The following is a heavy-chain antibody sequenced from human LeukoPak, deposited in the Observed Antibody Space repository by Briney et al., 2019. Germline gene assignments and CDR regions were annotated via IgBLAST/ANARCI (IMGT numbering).Heavy chain of an antibody. Sequence: GASVKVSCKASGYTFTSNYIHWVRQAPGQGLEWMGWINTNTGNPTYAQGFTGRFVFSLDTSVSTAYLQISSLKAEDTAVYYCARDLRGWLVKRDAFDIWGQGTMVTVSS. J-gene: IGHJ3*02. V-gene: IGHV7-4-1*02. D-gene: IGHD6-19*01. CDR2: INTNTGNP. CDR3: ARDLRGWLVKRDAFDI. CDR1: GYTFTSNY.